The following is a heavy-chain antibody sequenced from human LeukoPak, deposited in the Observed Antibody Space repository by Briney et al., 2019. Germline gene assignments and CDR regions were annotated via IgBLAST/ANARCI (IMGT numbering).Heavy chain of an antibody. V-gene: IGHV4-39*01. CDR1: GGSISSSSYY. CDR2: IYYSGST. Sequence: SETLSLTCTVSGGSISSSSYYWGWIRQPPGKGLEWIGSIYYSGSTYYNPSLKSRVTISVDTSKNQFSLKLSSVTAADTAVYYCARRGWAYCGGDCYSGYFDLWGRGTLVTVSS. J-gene: IGHJ2*01. D-gene: IGHD2-21*01. CDR3: ARRGWAYCGGDCYSGYFDL.